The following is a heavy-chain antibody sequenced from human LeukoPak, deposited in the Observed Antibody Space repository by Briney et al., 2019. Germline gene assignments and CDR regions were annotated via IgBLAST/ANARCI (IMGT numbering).Heavy chain of an antibody. Sequence: GGSLRLSCAASGCTFSSYSMNWVRQAPGMGLEWFSSISSSRSYIYYADSVKGRFTISRDNAKNSLYLQINSLRAEDTAVYYCARDLAGLGNAFDIWGQGTMVTVSS. V-gene: IGHV3-21*01. D-gene: IGHD3-3*02. CDR3: ARDLAGLGNAFDI. J-gene: IGHJ3*02. CDR1: GCTFSSYS. CDR2: ISSSRSYI.